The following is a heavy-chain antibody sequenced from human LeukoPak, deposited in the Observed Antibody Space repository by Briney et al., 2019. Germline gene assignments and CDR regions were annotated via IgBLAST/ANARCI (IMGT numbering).Heavy chain of an antibody. Sequence: PGGSLRLSCASSGFTFSSYEMNWVRQAPGKGLEWVSYISSSSSTIYYADSVKGRFTISRDNAKNSLYLQMNSLRAEDTAVYYCARDSSQTGTPYYYYMDVWGKGTTVTISS. CDR2: ISSSSSTI. CDR3: ARDSSQTGTPYYYYMDV. CDR1: GFTFSSYE. D-gene: IGHD1-14*01. V-gene: IGHV3-48*03. J-gene: IGHJ6*03.